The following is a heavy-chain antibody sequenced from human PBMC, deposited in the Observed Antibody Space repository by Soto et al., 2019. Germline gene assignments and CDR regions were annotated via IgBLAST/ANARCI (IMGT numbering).Heavy chain of an antibody. CDR2: IIPIFGTA. J-gene: IGHJ5*02. CDR3: ARGRSSPNFDP. D-gene: IGHD6-6*01. V-gene: IGHV1-69*01. Sequence: QVQLVQSGAEVKKPGSSVKVYCKTSGGTFNNYVISWVRQAPGQGLEWMGGIIPIFGTANYAQKFQGRVTITADESTSTAYMELSSLRSDDTAVYYCARGRSSPNFDPWGQGTLVTVSS. CDR1: GGTFNNYV.